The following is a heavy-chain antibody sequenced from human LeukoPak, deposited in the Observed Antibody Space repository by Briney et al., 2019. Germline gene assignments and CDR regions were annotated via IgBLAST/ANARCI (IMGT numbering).Heavy chain of an antibody. J-gene: IGHJ4*02. CDR3: ARDVYDILTGYYYGGGYYFDY. D-gene: IGHD3-9*01. CDR2: ISSSGSTI. V-gene: IGHV3-48*03. CDR1: GFTFSSYE. Sequence: QPGGSLRLSCAASGFTFSSYEMNWVRQAPGKGLEWVSYISSSGSTIYYADSVKGRFTISRDNAKNSLYLQMNSLRAEDTAVYYCARDVYDILTGYYYGGGYYFDYWGQGTLVTVSS.